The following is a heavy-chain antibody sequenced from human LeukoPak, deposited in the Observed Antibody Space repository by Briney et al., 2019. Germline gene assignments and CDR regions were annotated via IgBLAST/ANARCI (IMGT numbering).Heavy chain of an antibody. Sequence: GGSLRLSCAASGFTFSSYEMNWVRQAPGKGLEWVSYISSSGSTLYYADSVKGRFTISRDNAKNSLYLQMNSLRAGDTAVYYCATSTSRGPYYYYMDVWGKGTTVTVSS. V-gene: IGHV3-48*03. CDR3: ATSTSRGPYYYYMDV. CDR2: ISSSGSTL. CDR1: GFTFSSYE. D-gene: IGHD2-2*01. J-gene: IGHJ6*03.